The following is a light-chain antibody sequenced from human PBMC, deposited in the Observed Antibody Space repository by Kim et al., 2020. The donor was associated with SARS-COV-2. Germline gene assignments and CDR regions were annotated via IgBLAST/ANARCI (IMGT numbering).Light chain of an antibody. CDR3: QHHSTYPIT. CDR1: QSIGGW. V-gene: IGKV1-5*01. Sequence: AYVEESVTLTCRARQSIGGWFAWYQQKPGKAPKLLIHDVSSVESGVPSKFSGSVSETEFTLSISSLQPDDFATYYCQHHSTYPITFGQGTRLEIK. J-gene: IGKJ5*01. CDR2: DVS.